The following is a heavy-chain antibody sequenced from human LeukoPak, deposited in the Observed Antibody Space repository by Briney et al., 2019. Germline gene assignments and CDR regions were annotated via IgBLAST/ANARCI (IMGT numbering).Heavy chain of an antibody. Sequence: PSETLSLTCVVSGYSISNNYSWGWIRQSPGKGLEWIGTVSRSGTTYYNPSLESRVIISIDTSKNQFSLKLISMTAADTAVYYCTRLVPAWEGGGSNYWGRGTLVTVSS. CDR3: TRLVPAWEGGGSNY. CDR2: VSRSGTT. V-gene: IGHV4-38-2*01. CDR1: GYSISNNYS. D-gene: IGHD1-26*01. J-gene: IGHJ4*01.